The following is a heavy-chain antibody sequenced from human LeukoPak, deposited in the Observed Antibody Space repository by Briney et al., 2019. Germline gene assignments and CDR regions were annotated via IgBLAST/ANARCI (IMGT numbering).Heavy chain of an antibody. D-gene: IGHD1-26*01. V-gene: IGHV1-24*01. CDR1: GHTLTELS. Sequence: GASVKVSCKVSGHTLTELSMHWVRQTPGKGLEWMGGFDPEDGETVYAQKFQGRVTMTEDTSTDTAYMEVSSLRFEDTAVYYCATGPRYSGTSGYYYYNMDVWGQGTTVTVPS. J-gene: IGHJ6*02. CDR2: FDPEDGET. CDR3: ATGPRYSGTSGYYYYNMDV.